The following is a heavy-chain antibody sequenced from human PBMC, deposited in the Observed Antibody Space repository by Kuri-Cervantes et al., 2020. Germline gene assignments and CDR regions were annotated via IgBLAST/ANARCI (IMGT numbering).Heavy chain of an antibody. Sequence: LSLTCAASGFTFSSYGMHWVRQAPGKGLEWVAVISYDGSNKYYADSVKGRFTISRDNSKNTLYLQMNSLRAEDTAVYYCAILTLAAAATGDAFDIWGQGTMVTVSS. CDR3: AILTLAAAATGDAFDI. V-gene: IGHV3-33*05. CDR2: ISYDGSNK. CDR1: GFTFSSYG. D-gene: IGHD6-13*01. J-gene: IGHJ3*02.